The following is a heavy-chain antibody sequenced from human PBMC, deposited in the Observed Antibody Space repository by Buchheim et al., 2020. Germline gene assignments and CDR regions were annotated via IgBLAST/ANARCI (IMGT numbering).Heavy chain of an antibody. J-gene: IGHJ4*02. CDR1: GGSINSRNYL. V-gene: IGHV4-39*01. CDR3: ARRRYHSSAFDS. CDR2: IYYSGAT. Sequence: QLQLQESGPGLVKPSETLSLTCTVSGGSINSRNYLWGWVRQPPGKGLEWIADIYYSGATSYTPSLKSRVTISIDTSENQFSLRLHSVTAADTAVYYCARRRYHSSAFDSWGQGTL. D-gene: IGHD6-13*01.